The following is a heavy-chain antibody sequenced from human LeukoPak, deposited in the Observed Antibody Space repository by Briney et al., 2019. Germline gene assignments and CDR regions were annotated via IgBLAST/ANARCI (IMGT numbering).Heavy chain of an antibody. D-gene: IGHD3-22*01. J-gene: IGHJ4*02. CDR1: GFTFSTYA. V-gene: IGHV3-23*01. Sequence: RAGGSLRLSCAASGFTFSTYAITWVRQAPGKGLEWVSAISGSGGSTYYADSVKGRFTISRDNSKNTLYLQMNSLRAEDTAVYYCATSPASITMIVVVIIEDYWGQGTLVTVSS. CDR2: ISGSGGST. CDR3: ATSPASITMIVVVIIEDY.